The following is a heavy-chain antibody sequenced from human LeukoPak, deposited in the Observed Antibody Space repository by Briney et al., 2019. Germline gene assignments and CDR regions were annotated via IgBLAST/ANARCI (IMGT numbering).Heavy chain of an antibody. J-gene: IGHJ4*02. Sequence: GRSLRLSCAASGFTFDDYAMHWVRQAPGKGLEWVSGISWNSGSIGYADSVKSRFTISRDNAKNSLYLQMNSLRAEDTALYYCAKEAGSETYYYDSSGPIDYWGQGTLVTVSS. CDR2: ISWNSGSI. D-gene: IGHD3-22*01. CDR1: GFTFDDYA. V-gene: IGHV3-9*01. CDR3: AKEAGSETYYYDSSGPIDY.